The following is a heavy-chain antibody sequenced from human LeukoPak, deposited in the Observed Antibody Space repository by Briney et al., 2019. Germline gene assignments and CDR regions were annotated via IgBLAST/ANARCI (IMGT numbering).Heavy chain of an antibody. Sequence: PSETLSLTCTVSGGSISSYYWSWIRQPPGKGLEWIGYIYYSGSTNYNPSLKSRVTISVDTSKNQFSLKLSSVTAADTAVYYCAREGYYGSGSYYENWGQGTLVTVSS. J-gene: IGHJ4*02. CDR1: GGSISSYY. V-gene: IGHV4-59*01. D-gene: IGHD3-10*01. CDR2: IYYSGST. CDR3: AREGYYGSGSYYEN.